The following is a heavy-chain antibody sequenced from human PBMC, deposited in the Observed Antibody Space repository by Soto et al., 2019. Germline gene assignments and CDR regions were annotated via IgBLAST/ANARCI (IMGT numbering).Heavy chain of an antibody. CDR1: GGSISSGDYY. V-gene: IGHV4-30-4*01. Sequence: SETLSLTCTVSGGSISSGDYYWSWIRQPPGKGLEWIGYIYYSGSTYYNPSLKSRVTISVDTSTNQCSLKLSSVTAADTAVYYCARDYGAGYYGSGHVXFDPWGQGTLVTVAS. D-gene: IGHD3-10*01. CDR2: IYYSGST. CDR3: ARDYGAGYYGSGHVXFDP. J-gene: IGHJ5*02.